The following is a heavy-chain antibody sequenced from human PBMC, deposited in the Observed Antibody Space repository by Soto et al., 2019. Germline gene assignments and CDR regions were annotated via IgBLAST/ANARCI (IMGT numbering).Heavy chain of an antibody. CDR2: IYHSGST. V-gene: IGHV4-4*02. CDR1: GGSLSSSNW. CDR3: ASLGGYGCFDY. J-gene: IGHJ4*02. Sequence: SETLSLTSAVSGGSLSSSNWWSWVRQPPGKGMEWIGEIYHSGSTNYNSSLKSRVTISVDKSKNQFSLKLSSVTAADTAVYYCASLGGYGCFDYWGQGTLVTVSS. D-gene: IGHD4-17*01.